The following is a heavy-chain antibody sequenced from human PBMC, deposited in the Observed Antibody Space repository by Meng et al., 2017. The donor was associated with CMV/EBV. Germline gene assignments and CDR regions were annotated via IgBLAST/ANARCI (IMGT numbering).Heavy chain of an antibody. CDR1: GYTFTSYG. Sequence: ASVKVSCKASGYTFTSYGISGVRQAPGQGLEWMGWISAYNGNTNYAQKLQGRVTMTTDTSTSTAYMELRSLRSDDTAVYYCARSTKYSSSWFFDYWGQGTLVTVSS. J-gene: IGHJ4*02. CDR3: ARSTKYSSSWFFDY. D-gene: IGHD6-13*01. CDR2: ISAYNGNT. V-gene: IGHV1-18*01.